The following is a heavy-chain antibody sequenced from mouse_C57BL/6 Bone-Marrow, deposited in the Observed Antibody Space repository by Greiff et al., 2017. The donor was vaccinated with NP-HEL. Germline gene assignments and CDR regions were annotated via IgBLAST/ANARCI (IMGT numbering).Heavy chain of an antibody. CDR2: SRNKANDYTT. CDR3: ARDAAHDGSHYFDY. V-gene: IGHV7-1*01. CDR1: GFTFSDFY. J-gene: IGHJ2*01. D-gene: IGHD2-3*01. Sequence: EVQLVESGGGLVQSGRSLRLSCATSGFTFSDFYMEWVRQAPGKGLEWIAASRNKANDYTTEYSASVKGRFIVSRDTSQSILYLQMNALRAEDTAIYYFARDAAHDGSHYFDYWGQGTTLTVSS.